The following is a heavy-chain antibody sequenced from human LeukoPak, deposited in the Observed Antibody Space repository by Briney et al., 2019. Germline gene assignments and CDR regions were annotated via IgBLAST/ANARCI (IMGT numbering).Heavy chain of an antibody. CDR3: ARESYCSGGSCYPKIDY. J-gene: IGHJ4*02. CDR1: GGTFSSYA. CDR2: IIPIFGTA. Sequence: GASVKVSCKASGGTFSSYAISWVRQAPGQGLEWMGGIIPIFGTANYAQKLQGRVTITADKSTSTAYMELSSLRSEDTAVYYCARESYCSGGSCYPKIDYWGQGTLVTVSS. D-gene: IGHD2-15*01. V-gene: IGHV1-69*06.